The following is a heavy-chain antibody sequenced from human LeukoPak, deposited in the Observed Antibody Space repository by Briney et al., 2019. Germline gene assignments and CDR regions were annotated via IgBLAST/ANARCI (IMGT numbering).Heavy chain of an antibody. CDR3: ARGRGWFRVQLPTYNDY. Sequence: SETLSLTCAVYGGSFSGYYWSWIRQPPGKGLEWIGEINHSGSTNYNPSLKSRVTISVDTSKNQFSLKLSSVTAADTAVYYCARGRGWFRVQLPTYNDYWGQGTLVTVSS. CDR1: GGSFSGYY. D-gene: IGHD2-2*01. V-gene: IGHV4-34*01. J-gene: IGHJ4*02. CDR2: INHSGST.